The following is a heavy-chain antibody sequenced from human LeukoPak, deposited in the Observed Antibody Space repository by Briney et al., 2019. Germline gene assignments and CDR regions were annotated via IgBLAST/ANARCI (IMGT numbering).Heavy chain of an antibody. CDR2: IKSKTDGGTT. D-gene: IGHD3-22*01. CDR3: TTESYYYDSSGYFFPPDY. CDR1: GFTFSNAW. J-gene: IGHJ4*02. V-gene: IGHV3-15*01. Sequence: GGSLRLSCAASGFTFSNAWKSWVRQAPGKGLEWAGRIKSKTDGGTTDYAAPVKGRFTISRDDSKNTLYLQMNSLKTEDTAVYYCTTESYYYDSSGYFFPPDYCGQGTLVTVSS.